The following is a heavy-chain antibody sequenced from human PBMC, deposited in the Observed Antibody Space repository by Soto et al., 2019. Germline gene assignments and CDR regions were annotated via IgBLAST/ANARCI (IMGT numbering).Heavy chain of an antibody. V-gene: IGHV3-33*01. D-gene: IGHD3-3*01. CDR3: ARGRDTIFGVVAGYYGMDV. J-gene: IGHJ6*02. CDR1: GCTFSSYG. Sequence: PGGSLRLSCAASGCTFSSYGMRWVRQAPGKGLEWVAVIWYDGSNKYYADSVKGRFTISRDNSKNTLYLQMNSLRAEDTAVYYCARGRDTIFGVVAGYYGMDVWGQGTTVTVSS. CDR2: IWYDGSNK.